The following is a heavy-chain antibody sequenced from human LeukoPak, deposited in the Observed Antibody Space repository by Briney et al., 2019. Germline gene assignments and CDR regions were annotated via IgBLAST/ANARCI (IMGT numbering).Heavy chain of an antibody. D-gene: IGHD3-16*01. J-gene: IGHJ6*03. CDR2: INPSDGAT. CDR3: AWEQRGGRSANLGGLFASYYTYYYMDV. Sequence: ASVKVSCKASGNTFTMYNIHWVRQAPGQGLEWMGMINPSDGATTYTQKFQGRVTMTRDMSTTTVYMDPRTIRSEDTALYFCAWEQRGGRSANLGGLFASYYTYYYMDVWGRGTTVTVSS. V-gene: IGHV1-46*01. CDR1: GNTFTMYN.